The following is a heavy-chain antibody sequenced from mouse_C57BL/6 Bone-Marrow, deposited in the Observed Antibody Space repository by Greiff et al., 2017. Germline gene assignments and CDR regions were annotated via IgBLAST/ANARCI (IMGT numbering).Heavy chain of an antibody. Sequence: QVQLQQSGPELVKPGASVKISCKASGYAFSSSWMNWVKQRPGKGLEWIGRIYPGDGDTNYNGKFKGKATLTAAKSSSTAYMQLSSLTSEDSAVYFCARDYYGSSYDYYAMDYWGQGTSVTVSS. V-gene: IGHV1-82*01. J-gene: IGHJ4*01. CDR1: GYAFSSSW. CDR3: ARDYYGSSYDYYAMDY. D-gene: IGHD1-1*01. CDR2: IYPGDGDT.